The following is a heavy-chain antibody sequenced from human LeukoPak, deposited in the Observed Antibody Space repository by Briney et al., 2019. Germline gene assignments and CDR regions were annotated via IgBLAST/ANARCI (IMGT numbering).Heavy chain of an antibody. J-gene: IGHJ3*02. Sequence: GRSLRLSCAASGFTFSSYGMHWVCQAPGKGLEWVAIIWYDGSNKYYADSVKGRFTISRDNSKNTLYLQMNSLRAEDTAVYYCARELEYCSGGSCFIPHAFDIWGQGTMVTVSS. V-gene: IGHV3-33*01. CDR2: IWYDGSNK. D-gene: IGHD2-15*01. CDR1: GFTFSSYG. CDR3: ARELEYCSGGSCFIPHAFDI.